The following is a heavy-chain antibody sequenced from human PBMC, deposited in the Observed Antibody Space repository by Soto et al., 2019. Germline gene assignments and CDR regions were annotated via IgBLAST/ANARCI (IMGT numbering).Heavy chain of an antibody. CDR2: TDSSGGTI. V-gene: IGHV3-11*01. Sequence: AGGSLRLSCTASGFTFSDYYMSWVRQAPGKGLEWVSCTDSSGGTIFYADSVKGRFTSSRDSAKNSLYLQMNSLRAEDTAVYYCARGQGYPGVWGKGTTVTVSS. J-gene: IGHJ6*04. CDR1: GFTFSDYY. D-gene: IGHD2-15*01. CDR3: ARGQGYPGV.